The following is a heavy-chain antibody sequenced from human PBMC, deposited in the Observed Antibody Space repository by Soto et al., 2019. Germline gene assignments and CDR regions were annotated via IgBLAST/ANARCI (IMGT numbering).Heavy chain of an antibody. CDR1: GFTFSSYA. V-gene: IGHV3-23*01. CDR2: ISGSGGST. Sequence: GGSLRLSCAASGFTFSSYAMSWVRQAPGKGLEWVSAISGSGGSTYYADSVKGGFTISRDTSKNTLYLQMNSLRAEDTAVYYCARDGGVKRYFDWASYGMDVWGQGTTVTVSS. CDR3: ARDGGVKRYFDWASYGMDV. J-gene: IGHJ6*02. D-gene: IGHD3-9*01.